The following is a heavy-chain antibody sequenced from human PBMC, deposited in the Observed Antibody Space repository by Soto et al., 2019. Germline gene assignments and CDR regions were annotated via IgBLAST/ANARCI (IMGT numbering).Heavy chain of an antibody. Sequence: GGSLRLSCIASGFTFSTHWMTWVRQAPGKALEWVANIKQDGSEEYYVDSVKGRFTTSRDIAKNSLFLQRNSLRAEDTAVYYCASRPSDRIYYGVFDYWGQGTLVTVSS. CDR3: ASRPSDRIYYGVFDY. V-gene: IGHV3-7*03. CDR2: IKQDGSEE. CDR1: GFTFSTHW. J-gene: IGHJ4*02. D-gene: IGHD3-22*01.